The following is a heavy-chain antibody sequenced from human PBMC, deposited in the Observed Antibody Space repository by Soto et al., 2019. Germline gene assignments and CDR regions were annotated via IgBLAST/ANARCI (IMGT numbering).Heavy chain of an antibody. J-gene: IGHJ3*02. CDR1: GGTFSSYA. CDR3: ARDRGTIVRGVIAHDAFDI. Sequence: QVQLVQSGAEVKKPGSSVKVSCKASGGTFSSYAISWVRQAPGQGLEWMGGIIPIFGTANYAQKFQGRVTITADESTSTAYMELSSLRSEDTAVYYCARDRGTIVRGVIAHDAFDIWGQGTMVTVSS. CDR2: IIPIFGTA. D-gene: IGHD3-10*01. V-gene: IGHV1-69*12.